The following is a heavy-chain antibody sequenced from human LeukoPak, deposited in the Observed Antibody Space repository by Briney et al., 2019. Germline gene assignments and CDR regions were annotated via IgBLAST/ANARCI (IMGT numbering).Heavy chain of an antibody. Sequence: ASVKVSCKVSGYTLTELSMHWVRQAPGKGLEWMGGFDPEDGETIYAQKFQGRVTMTEDTSTDTAYMELSSLRSEDTAVYYCARAPLGEGYYYYYMDVWGKGTTVTVSS. D-gene: IGHD3-16*02. V-gene: IGHV1-24*01. CDR1: GYTLTELS. CDR3: ARAPLGEGYYYYYMDV. CDR2: FDPEDGET. J-gene: IGHJ6*03.